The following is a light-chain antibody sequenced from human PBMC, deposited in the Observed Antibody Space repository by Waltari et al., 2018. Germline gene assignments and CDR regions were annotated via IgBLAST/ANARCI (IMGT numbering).Light chain of an antibody. CDR3: QQYEREVLN. Sequence: ELVLTQSPGTLSLSPGERATLSCRARQSVTSISFGWYQQKLGQTPRLLIYGTSTRATGIPDRFIGGGSGTDFTLTISRLEPEDFAVYYLQQYEREVLNFGGGTKVEI. CDR1: QSVTSIS. V-gene: IGKV3-20*01. J-gene: IGKJ4*01. CDR2: GTS.